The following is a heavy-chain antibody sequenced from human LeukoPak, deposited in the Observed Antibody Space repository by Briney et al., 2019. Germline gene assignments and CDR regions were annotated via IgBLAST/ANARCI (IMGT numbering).Heavy chain of an antibody. Sequence: AGGSLRLSCAASGFSFSSYSMNWVRQAPGKGLEWVSSISSSSSYIYYADSVKGRFTISRDNAKNSLYLQMNSLRAEDTAVYYCARDVWDSSGYYPIDYRGQGTLVTVSS. D-gene: IGHD3-22*01. CDR3: ARDVWDSSGYYPIDY. V-gene: IGHV3-21*01. CDR2: ISSSSSYI. J-gene: IGHJ4*02. CDR1: GFSFSSYS.